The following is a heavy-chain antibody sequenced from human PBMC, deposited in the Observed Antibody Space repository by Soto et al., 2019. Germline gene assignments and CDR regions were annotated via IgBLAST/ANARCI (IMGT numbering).Heavy chain of an antibody. V-gene: IGHV3-53*01. D-gene: IGHD5-12*01. Sequence: EVQLVESGGGLIQPGGSLRLSCVVSGFTVSSDYMSWVRQAPGKGLEWISVIYAGGSTYYAESVKGRFTISRDNSKNTLYLQMNSHGADDTGVYYCAGPVASDYWGQGTRVTVSS. CDR2: IYAGGST. CDR3: AGPVASDY. CDR1: GFTVSSDY. J-gene: IGHJ4*02.